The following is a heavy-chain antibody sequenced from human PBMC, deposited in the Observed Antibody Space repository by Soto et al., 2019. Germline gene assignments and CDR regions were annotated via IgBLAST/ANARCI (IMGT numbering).Heavy chain of an antibody. D-gene: IGHD3-9*01. CDR3: ARRGFDWLYLDY. Sequence: EVQLVESGGGLVQPGGSLRLSCAASGFTFSSYDMHWVRQATGKGLEWVSAIGTAGDTYYPGSVKGRFTISRENAKNSLYLHMNSLRAEDTAVYYCARRGFDWLYLDYWGQGTLVTVSS. CDR1: GFTFSSYD. J-gene: IGHJ4*02. CDR2: IGTAGDT. V-gene: IGHV3-13*01.